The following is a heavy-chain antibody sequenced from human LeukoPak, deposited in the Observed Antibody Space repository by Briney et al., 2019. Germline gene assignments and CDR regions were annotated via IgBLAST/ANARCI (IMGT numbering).Heavy chain of an antibody. CDR3: ARVQRWLQSYYFDY. CDR2: IYYSGST. J-gene: IGHJ4*02. Sequence: PSETLSLTCTVSGGSISSGGYYRSWIRQHPGKGLEWIGYIYYSGSTYYNPSLKSRVTISVDTSKNQFSLKLSSVTAADTAVYYCARVQRWLQSYYFDYWGQGTLVTVSS. CDR1: GGSISSGGYY. D-gene: IGHD5-24*01. V-gene: IGHV4-31*03.